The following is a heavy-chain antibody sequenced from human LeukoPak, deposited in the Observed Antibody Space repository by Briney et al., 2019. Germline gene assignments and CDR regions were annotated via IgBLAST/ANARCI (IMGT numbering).Heavy chain of an antibody. CDR2: AFHTGTT. CDR1: GSYISSGYY. D-gene: IGHD3-22*01. CDR3: ARLPYDSIGYYAFDI. V-gene: IGHV4-38-2*01. Sequence: SETLSLTCAVSGSYISSGYYWGWIRQPPGKGLEWIGNAFHTGTTNYNPSLKSRVTISVDSSKKYFSLKLRSMTAADTAVYFCARLPYDSIGYYAFDIWGQGTIVTASS. J-gene: IGHJ3*02.